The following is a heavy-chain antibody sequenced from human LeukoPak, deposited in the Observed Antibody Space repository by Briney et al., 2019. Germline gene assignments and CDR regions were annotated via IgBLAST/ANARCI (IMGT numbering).Heavy chain of an antibody. CDR2: MNPNSSNT. CDR3: ARPGIAAAGGDY. Sequence: ASVTVSFTSSVYTFTIYDINWVRQAPGPGHEWMGWMNPNSSNTGYAQKFQGRVTMTSNTSISTAYMELSSLRSEDTAVYYCARPGIAAAGGDYWGQGTLVTVSS. CDR1: VYTFTIYD. V-gene: IGHV1-8*01. D-gene: IGHD6-13*01. J-gene: IGHJ4*02.